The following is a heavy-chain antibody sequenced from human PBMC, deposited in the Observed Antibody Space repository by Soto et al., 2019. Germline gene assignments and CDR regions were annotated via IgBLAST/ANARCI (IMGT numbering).Heavy chain of an antibody. D-gene: IGHD2-15*01. Sequence: LRLSCTASGFTFGKYAINWVRQAPGKGLEWVGLIRNQTYGGTTQFAASMKGRFTLSRDDFNSIAYLQMNSLKTEDSAVYYCTRAESPAVAYFFDSWGQGTLVTVSS. V-gene: IGHV3-49*04. CDR2: IRNQTYGGTT. CDR3: TRAESPAVAYFFDS. CDR1: GFTFGKYA. J-gene: IGHJ4*02.